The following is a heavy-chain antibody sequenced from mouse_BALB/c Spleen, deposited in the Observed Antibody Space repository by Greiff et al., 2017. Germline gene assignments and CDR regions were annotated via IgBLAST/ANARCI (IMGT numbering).Heavy chain of an antibody. Sequence: VQLKESGPELVKPGASVKMSCKASGYTFTSYVMHWVKQKPGQGLEWIGYINPYNDGTKYNEKFKGKATLTSDKSSSTAYMELSSLTSEDSAVYYCAAHYYGSSPDAMDYWGQGTSVTVSS. CDR3: AAHYYGSSPDAMDY. V-gene: IGHV1-14*01. CDR2: INPYNDGT. CDR1: GYTFTSYV. J-gene: IGHJ4*01. D-gene: IGHD1-1*01.